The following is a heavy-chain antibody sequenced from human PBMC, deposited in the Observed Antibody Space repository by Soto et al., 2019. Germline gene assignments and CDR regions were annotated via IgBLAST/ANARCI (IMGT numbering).Heavy chain of an antibody. CDR1: GYSFTSYW. J-gene: IGHJ6*01. V-gene: IGHV5-51*01. D-gene: IGHD6-13*01. CDR2: IYPGDSDT. Sequence: GEALKISGKGSGYSFTSYWIGWVRQMPVKGLEWMGIIYPGDSDTRYSPSFQGQVTISADKSISTAYLQWSSLKASNTAMYYCARPIAAAGTGYYYGMAVWXQGTTVTVSS. CDR3: ARPIAAAGTGYYYGMAV.